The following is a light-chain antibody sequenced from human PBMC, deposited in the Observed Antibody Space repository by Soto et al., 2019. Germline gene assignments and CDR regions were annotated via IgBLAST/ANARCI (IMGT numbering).Light chain of an antibody. J-gene: IGKJ1*01. CDR2: DAS. CDR1: QSVSSY. CDR3: QQRSNWPWT. V-gene: IGKV3-11*01. Sequence: EIVWTQSPATLSLSPGERATLSCRASQSVSSYLAWYQQKPGQAPRLLIYDASNRATGIPARFSGSGSGTDFTLTISRLEPEDFAVYYCQQRSNWPWTFGQGTKVDIK.